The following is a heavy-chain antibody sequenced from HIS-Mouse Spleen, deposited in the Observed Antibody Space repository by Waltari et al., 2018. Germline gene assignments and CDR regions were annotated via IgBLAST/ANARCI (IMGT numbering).Heavy chain of an antibody. J-gene: IGHJ2*01. CDR1: GGSISSSSYY. CDR3: AREIPYSSSWYDWYFDL. V-gene: IGHV4-39*07. CDR2: IYYSGGT. D-gene: IGHD6-13*01. Sequence: QLQLQESGPGLVKPSETLSLTCTVSGGSISSSSYYWGWIRQPPGKGLEWIGWIYYSGGTYYNPARKSRVTISVDTSKNQFSLKLSSVTAADTAVYYCAREIPYSSSWYDWYFDLWGRGTLVTVSS.